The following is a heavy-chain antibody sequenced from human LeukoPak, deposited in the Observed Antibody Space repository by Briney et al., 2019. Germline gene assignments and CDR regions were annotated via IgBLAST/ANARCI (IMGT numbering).Heavy chain of an antibody. CDR3: ATDFYDST. CDR1: GFTFSNAW. Sequence: GGSLRLSCATSGFTFSNAWMNWVRQAPGKGLEWVGRIRSNSDGGTIDYAAPVKGRFTLSRDDSKTTLYLQMNSLQTEDTAVYCCATDFYDSTWGQGTLVTVSS. CDR2: IRSNSDGGTI. V-gene: IGHV3-15*07. D-gene: IGHD3-22*01. J-gene: IGHJ5*02.